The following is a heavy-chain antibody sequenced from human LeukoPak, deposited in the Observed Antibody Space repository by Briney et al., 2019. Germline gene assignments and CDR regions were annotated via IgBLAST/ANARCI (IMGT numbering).Heavy chain of an antibody. J-gene: IGHJ5*02. Sequence: PSETLCLSCAVSGGSFSGYYWSWIRQPPGKGLEWVGEISHSGSTNYNPSLKTRVTISVDTSKNQSSLKLSSETAADTAVYYCARVPNRRAGWFDPWGQGTLVTVSS. D-gene: IGHD1-14*01. CDR3: ARVPNRRAGWFDP. CDR2: ISHSGST. CDR1: GGSFSGYY. V-gene: IGHV4-34*01.